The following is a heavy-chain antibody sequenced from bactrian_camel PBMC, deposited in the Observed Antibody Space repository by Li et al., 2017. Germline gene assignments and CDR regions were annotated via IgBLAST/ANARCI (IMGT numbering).Heavy chain of an antibody. D-gene: IGHD7*01. V-gene: IGHV3S53*01. CDR3: KTESRRYDGNCEHGK. Sequence: HVQLVESGGGSVQAGGSLTLSCTYSEFSTSCIGWFRQAPGKEREGVASIDSTGRTSYSESVKGRFTTSRDKAESTVYLQMNALKPEDTAMYYCKTESRRYDGNCEHGKWGQGTQVTVS. CDR2: IDSTGRT. CDR1: EFSTSC. J-gene: IGHJ4*01.